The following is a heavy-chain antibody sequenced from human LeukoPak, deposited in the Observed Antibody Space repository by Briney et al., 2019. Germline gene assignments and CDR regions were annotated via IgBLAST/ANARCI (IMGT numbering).Heavy chain of an antibody. J-gene: IGHJ6*02. D-gene: IGHD6-19*01. Sequence: ASVKVSCKASGYTFTGYYMHWVRQAPGQGLEWMGWINPNSGGTNYAQKFQGRVTMTRDTSISTAYMELSRLRSDHTAVYYCARDLWSSGWYPYYYYGMDVWGQGTTVTVSS. CDR3: ARDLWSSGWYPYYYYGMDV. CDR2: INPNSGGT. CDR1: GYTFTGYY. V-gene: IGHV1-2*02.